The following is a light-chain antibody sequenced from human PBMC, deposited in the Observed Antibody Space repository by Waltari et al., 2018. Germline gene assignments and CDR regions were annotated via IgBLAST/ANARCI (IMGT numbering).Light chain of an antibody. V-gene: IGLV2-23*02. CDR1: SSAVGGYSL. CDR3: CSYAGSTTSSVV. Sequence: QSALTHPASVSGSPGPSITISCTGSSSAVGGYSLVSWYQQHPGKAPKLMIYAVTKRPSGVSHRFSGSKSGNTASLTISGLQTEDEADYYCCSYAGSTTSSVVFGTGTKVIVL. CDR2: AVT. J-gene: IGLJ1*01.